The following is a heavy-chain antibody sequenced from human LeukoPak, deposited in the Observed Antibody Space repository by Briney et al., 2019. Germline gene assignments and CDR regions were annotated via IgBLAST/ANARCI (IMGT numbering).Heavy chain of an antibody. V-gene: IGHV3-30-3*01. CDR3: ARDAWDGGYRLNYSDY. CDR1: GFTLSSYA. J-gene: IGHJ4*02. Sequence: GGCLRLSCSASGFTLSSYAMHWGRQARGKGLGWVAVIPYDGVNEHYADCVKGRFTISRDNTKNTPFIQMNSLREEDTALYYGARDAWDGGYRLNYSDYWGQGTLVTVSS. D-gene: IGHD5-12*01. CDR2: IPYDGVNE.